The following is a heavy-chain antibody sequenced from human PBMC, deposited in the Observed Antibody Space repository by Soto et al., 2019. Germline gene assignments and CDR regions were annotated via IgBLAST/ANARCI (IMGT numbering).Heavy chain of an antibody. CDR1: CYTFPNYY. Sequence: GASVKVSCKASCYTFPNYYIKWVRKATGQGLEWMGWMKPNSGNTGYAQKFQGRVTMTRNTSISTAYMELSSLRSEDTAVYYCARESVRAFDIWGQGTMVTVSS. CDR2: MKPNSGNT. V-gene: IGHV1-8*01. CDR3: ARESVRAFDI. J-gene: IGHJ3*02.